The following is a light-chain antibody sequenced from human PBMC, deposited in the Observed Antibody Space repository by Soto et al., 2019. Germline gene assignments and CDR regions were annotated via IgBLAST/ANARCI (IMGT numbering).Light chain of an antibody. CDR2: DND. V-gene: IGLV1-51*01. J-gene: IGLJ2*01. CDR1: SSNIGSDY. Sequence: QSVLTQPPSVSAAPGQKGTISCSGSSSNIGSDYVSWYQKLPGTAPKLVIYDNDKRPSGSPDRFSASKSGTSATLDITGLQTGDVVDYYCATWDSGLSALVFGGGTKLTVL. CDR3: ATWDSGLSALV.